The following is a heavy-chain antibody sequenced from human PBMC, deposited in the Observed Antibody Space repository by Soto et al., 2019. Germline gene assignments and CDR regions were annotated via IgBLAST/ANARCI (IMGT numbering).Heavy chain of an antibody. J-gene: IGHJ3*02. Sequence: SSETLSLTCAVYGGSFSGYYWSWIRQPPGKGLEWIGEINHSGSTNYNPSLKSRVTISVDTSKNQFSLKLSSVTAADTAVYYCARAITIFGVVRLPRRNDAFDIWGQGTMVTVS. D-gene: IGHD3-3*01. V-gene: IGHV4-34*01. CDR3: ARAITIFGVVRLPRRNDAFDI. CDR2: INHSGST. CDR1: GGSFSGYY.